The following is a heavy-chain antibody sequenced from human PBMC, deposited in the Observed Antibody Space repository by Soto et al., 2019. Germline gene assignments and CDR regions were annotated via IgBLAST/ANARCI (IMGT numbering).Heavy chain of an antibody. J-gene: IGHJ4*02. CDR3: AKGDCYDSSGPFDY. D-gene: IGHD3-22*01. CDR1: GFTFNNYG. V-gene: IGHV3-30*18. CDR2: ISSDGSKK. Sequence: GGSLRLSCAASGFTFNNYGIHWVRQTPGQGLEWVAVISSDGSKKYYADSVKRRITISRDNSKNTLYLQMSSLRAEDTAVYYCAKGDCYDSSGPFDYWGQGTVVTVS.